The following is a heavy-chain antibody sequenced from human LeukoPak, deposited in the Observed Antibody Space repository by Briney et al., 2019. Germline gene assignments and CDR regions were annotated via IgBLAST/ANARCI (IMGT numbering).Heavy chain of an antibody. V-gene: IGHV1-69*13. CDR3: ARTPYYDSSGYYYGGGVFDY. D-gene: IGHD3-22*01. CDR1: GYTFTSYG. Sequence: ASVKVSCKASGYTFTSYGISWVRQAPGQGLEWMGGIIPIFGTANYAQKFQGRVTITADESTSTAYMELSSLRSEDTAVYYCARTPYYDSSGYYYGGGVFDYWGQGTLVTVSS. J-gene: IGHJ4*02. CDR2: IIPIFGTA.